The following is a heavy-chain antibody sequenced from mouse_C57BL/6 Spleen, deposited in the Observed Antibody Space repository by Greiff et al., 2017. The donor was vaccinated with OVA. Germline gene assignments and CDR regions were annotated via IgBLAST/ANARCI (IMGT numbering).Heavy chain of an antibody. CDR2: ISSGGSYT. CDR3: ASRGYGNYERYFGC. CDR1: GFTFSSYG. D-gene: IGHD2-10*02. V-gene: IGHV5-6*01. Sequence: EVQLVESGGDLVKPGGSLKLSCAASGFTFSSYGMSWVRQTPDKRLEWVATISSGGSYTYYPDSVKGRFTISRDNAKNTLYLQMSSLKSEDTAMYDCASRGYGNYERYFGCWGQGTTLTVSS. J-gene: IGHJ2*01.